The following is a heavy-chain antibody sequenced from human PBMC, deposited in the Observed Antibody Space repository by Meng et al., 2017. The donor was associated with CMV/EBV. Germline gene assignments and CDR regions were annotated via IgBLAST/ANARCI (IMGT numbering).Heavy chain of an antibody. CDR3: ARVRDCNSSGSHYYFDY. V-gene: IGHV4-34*01. CDR1: GGSFSGYY. D-gene: IGHD2/OR15-2a*01. Sequence: SETLSLTCAVYGGSFSGYYWSWIRQPPGKGLEWIGEINHSGSTNYNPSLKSRVTISVDTSKNQFSLKLSSVTAADTAVYYCARVRDCNSSGSHYYFDYWGQGTLVTVSS. CDR2: INHSGST. J-gene: IGHJ4*02.